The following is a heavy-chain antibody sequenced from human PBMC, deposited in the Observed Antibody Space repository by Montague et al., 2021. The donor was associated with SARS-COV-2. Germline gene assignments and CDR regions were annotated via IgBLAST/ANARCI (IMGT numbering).Heavy chain of an antibody. V-gene: IGHV3-43*02. CDR3: ARDVLYYYDSSTYYSGNFEY. CDR1: GFTFDDYA. D-gene: IGHD3-22*01. J-gene: IGHJ4*02. Sequence: SLRLSCAASGFTFDDYAMHWVRQVPGKGLEWVSLINGDGGRTYYADSVKGRFTISRDSSKNSLYLQMNSLRTEDTALYYCARDVLYYYDSSTYYSGNFEYWGQGTLVTVSS. CDR2: INGDGGRT.